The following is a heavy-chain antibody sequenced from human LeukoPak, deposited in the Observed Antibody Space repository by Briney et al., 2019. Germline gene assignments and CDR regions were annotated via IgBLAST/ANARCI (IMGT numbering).Heavy chain of an antibody. Sequence: ASVKVSCKVSGYTLTELSMHWVRQAPGKGLEWMGGFDPEDGEAIYAQKFQGRVTMTEDTSTDTAYMELGSLRSEDTAVYYCATPGPIFGDANFDYWGQGTLVTVSS. V-gene: IGHV1-24*01. CDR2: FDPEDGEA. CDR3: ATPGPIFGDANFDY. J-gene: IGHJ4*02. D-gene: IGHD3-3*01. CDR1: GYTLTELS.